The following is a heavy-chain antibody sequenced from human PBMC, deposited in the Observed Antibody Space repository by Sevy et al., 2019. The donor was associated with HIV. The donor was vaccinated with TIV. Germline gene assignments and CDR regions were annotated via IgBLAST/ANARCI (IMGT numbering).Heavy chain of an antibody. CDR3: ARDGLYGGNFEYFQH. CDR1: GFTFSNYA. D-gene: IGHD4-17*01. CDR2: ITGSSTTI. V-gene: IGHV3-23*01. Sequence: GGSLRLSCAASGFTFSNYALTWVRQAPGKGLDWVSSITGSSTTIYYADSVEGRFTVSRDNSNNTLYLHINSLRAEDTAVYYCARDGLYGGNFEYFQHWGQGTLVTVSS. J-gene: IGHJ1*01.